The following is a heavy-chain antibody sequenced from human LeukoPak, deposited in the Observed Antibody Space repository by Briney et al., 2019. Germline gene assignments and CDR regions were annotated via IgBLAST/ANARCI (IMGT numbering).Heavy chain of an antibody. D-gene: IGHD2-21*02. CDR2: IYYSGST. CDR1: GVSISSISSNNYH. CDR3: AREMGVVTAHGIDV. J-gene: IGHJ6*02. Sequence: SETLSLTCIVSGVSISSISSNNYHWGWIRQPPGKGLGWIGSIYYSGSTYYNPSLKSRVTISVDTSKNQFSLKLSSVTAADTALYYCAREMGVVTAHGIDVWGQGTTVTVSS. V-gene: IGHV4-39*02.